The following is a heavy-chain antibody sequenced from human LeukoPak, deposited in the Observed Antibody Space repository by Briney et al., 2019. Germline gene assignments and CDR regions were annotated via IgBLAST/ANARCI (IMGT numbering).Heavy chain of an antibody. J-gene: IGHJ4*02. CDR2: INHSGST. D-gene: IGHD2-21*02. Sequence: SETLSLTCAVYGGSFSGYYWSWIRQPPGKGLEWIGEINHSGSTNYNPSLKSRVTISVDTSKNQFSLRLSSVTAADTAVYYCARRRVTALDYWGQGTLVTVSS. CDR1: GGSFSGYY. CDR3: ARRRVTALDY. V-gene: IGHV4-34*01.